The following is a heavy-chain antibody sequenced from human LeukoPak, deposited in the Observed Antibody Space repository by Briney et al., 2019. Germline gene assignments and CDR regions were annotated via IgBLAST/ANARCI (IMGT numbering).Heavy chain of an antibody. V-gene: IGHV4-4*07. CDR1: GGSISSYY. J-gene: IGHJ5*02. CDR2: IYTSGST. CDR3: ARDGIDGSEYNWFDP. Sequence: SETLSLTCTVSGGSISSYYWSWIRQPAGKGLEWIGCIYTSGSTNYNPSLKSRVTMSVDTSKNQFSLKLSSVTAADTAVYYCARDGIDGSEYNWFDPWGQGTLVTVSS. D-gene: IGHD3-10*01.